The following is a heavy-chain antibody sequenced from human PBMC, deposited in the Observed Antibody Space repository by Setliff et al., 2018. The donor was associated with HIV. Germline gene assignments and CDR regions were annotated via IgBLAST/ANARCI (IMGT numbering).Heavy chain of an antibody. CDR1: GGSISSYF. J-gene: IGHJ4*02. Sequence: SETLSLTCTVSGGSISSYFWNWIRQPPGKGLEWIGYIYHSGSTDYNPSLMSRVTISLDTPKNQFSLKLNSVIAADTAVYYCARNRVPSSLWGQGTLVTVSS. D-gene: IGHD3-10*01. CDR3: ARNRVPSSL. CDR2: IYHSGST. V-gene: IGHV4-59*01.